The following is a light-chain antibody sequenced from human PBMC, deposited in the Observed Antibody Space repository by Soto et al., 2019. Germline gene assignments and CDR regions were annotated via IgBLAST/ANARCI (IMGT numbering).Light chain of an antibody. CDR2: AAS. J-gene: IGKJ4*01. Sequence: DIQMTQSPSSLSASVGDRVIITCRASQSIGNYLSWYQQKPGKAPKLLIYAASSLESGVPSRFSGGGSGTDFTLTSSSLQPEDFATYYCEQSYRAPLTYPLTFGGGTKVEVK. CDR1: QSIGNY. CDR3: EQSYRAPLTYPLT. V-gene: IGKV1-39*01.